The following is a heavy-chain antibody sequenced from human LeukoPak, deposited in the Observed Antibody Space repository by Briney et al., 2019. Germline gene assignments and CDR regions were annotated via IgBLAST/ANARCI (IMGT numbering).Heavy chain of an antibody. V-gene: IGHV4-59*12. CDR2: IYYSGST. Sequence: SETLSLTCTVSGGSISSYYWSWIRQPPGKGLEWIGYIYYSGSTNYNPSLKSRVTTSVDTSKNQFSLKLSSVTAADTAVYYCARMYYSILIASYLDVWGPGTTVTVSS. J-gene: IGHJ6*02. D-gene: IGHD3-9*01. CDR1: GGSISSYY. CDR3: ARMYYSILIASYLDV.